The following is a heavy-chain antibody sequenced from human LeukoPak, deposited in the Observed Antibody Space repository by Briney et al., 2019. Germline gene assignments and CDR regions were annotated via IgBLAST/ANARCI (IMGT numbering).Heavy chain of an antibody. J-gene: IGHJ4*02. CDR1: GGSISSYY. V-gene: IGHV4-59*01. Sequence: SETLSLTCTVSGGSISSYYWSWIRQPPGKGLEWIGYFHNSGTSTYNPSLKSRVTISADTSKNQFSLKLNSLTTADTAVYYCTRGAGWLIDYWGQGILVTVSS. CDR3: TRGAGWLIDY. CDR2: FHNSGTS. D-gene: IGHD3-16*01.